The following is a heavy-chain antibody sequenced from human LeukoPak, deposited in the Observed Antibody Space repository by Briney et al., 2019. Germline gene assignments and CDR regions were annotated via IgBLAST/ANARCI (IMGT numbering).Heavy chain of an antibody. CDR1: GFTFSNYA. V-gene: IGHV3-30-3*01. J-gene: IGHJ4*02. CDR3: ATSMGGGNIDY. CDR2: ISYDGSNK. D-gene: IGHD3-16*01. Sequence: GGSLRLSCEASGFTFSNYAMHWVRQAPGKGLEWVAVISYDGSNKYYADSVKGRFTISRDSSKNTLYLQLNSLGVDDTAVYYCATSMGGGNIDYWDQGTLVTVSS.